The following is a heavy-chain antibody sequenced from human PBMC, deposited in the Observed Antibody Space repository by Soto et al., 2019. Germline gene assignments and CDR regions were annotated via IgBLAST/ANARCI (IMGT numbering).Heavy chain of an antibody. Sequence: ASVKVSCKASGYTFTNYAMHWVRQAPGQRLEWMGWINAGNGNTKYSQNFQGRVAITRDTSASTAYMELGSLRAEDTAVYYCAKGMRGGDIVVVVAAIFDYWGQGTLVTVSS. J-gene: IGHJ4*02. V-gene: IGHV1-3*01. CDR2: INAGNGNT. CDR3: AKGMRGGDIVVVVAAIFDY. D-gene: IGHD2-15*01. CDR1: GYTFTNYA.